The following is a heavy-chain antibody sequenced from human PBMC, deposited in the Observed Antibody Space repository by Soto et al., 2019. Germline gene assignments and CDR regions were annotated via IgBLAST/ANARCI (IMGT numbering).Heavy chain of an antibody. J-gene: IGHJ6*02. CDR2: VYATVTT. D-gene: IGHD6-6*01. CDR1: GDSVSSSDFY. CDR3: ARVSKLVAPNDGKSAYLYAMAV. Sequence: QVLLRESGPCLVKPAETLALTCAVSGDSVSSSDFYWTWIRQPPGTPLDWIGSVYATVTTNYSHSLKRRVDMSVEPSAEKFSLKVRSVNAADAAVYFCARVSKLVAPNDGKSAYLYAMAVGGPGTTVTFS. V-gene: IGHV4-61*08.